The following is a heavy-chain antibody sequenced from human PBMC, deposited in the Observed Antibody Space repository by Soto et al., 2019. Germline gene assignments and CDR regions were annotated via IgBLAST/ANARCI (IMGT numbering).Heavy chain of an antibody. V-gene: IGHV1-69*12. CDR1: GGTFRTYA. CDR2: IIPIFGTV. Sequence: QVQLLQSGAEVKKPGSSVRVSCEASGGTFRTYAISWVRQAPGQGLEWMGEIIPIFGTVNYAQKFQGRVTSTAAESTTTVYMDLRSLRSEDTAVYYCAKGAVAGTPTSYYYYGMDVWGQGTTVTVSS. J-gene: IGHJ6*02. D-gene: IGHD6-19*01. CDR3: AKGAVAGTPTSYYYYGMDV.